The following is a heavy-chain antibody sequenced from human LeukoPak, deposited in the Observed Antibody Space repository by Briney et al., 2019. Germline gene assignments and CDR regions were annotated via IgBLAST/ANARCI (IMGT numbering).Heavy chain of an antibody. D-gene: IGHD6-19*01. J-gene: IGHJ5*02. Sequence: PGASVKVSCKASGDTFTGYYMHWVRQAPGQGPEWMGWINPNSGGTDYAHKFQGRVTMTRDTSISTAYMELSRLISDDTAVYYCARDLPSGSGWSYNWFDPWGQGTLVTVSS. V-gene: IGHV1-2*02. CDR2: INPNSGGT. CDR1: GDTFTGYY. CDR3: ARDLPSGSGWSYNWFDP.